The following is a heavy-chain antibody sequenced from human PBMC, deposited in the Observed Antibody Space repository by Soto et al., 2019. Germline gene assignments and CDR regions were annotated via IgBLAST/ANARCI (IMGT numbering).Heavy chain of an antibody. J-gene: IGHJ6*02. CDR1: GFTFSKYG. CDR3: AKDRAWQSGRYYYGMDV. V-gene: IGHV3-30*18. D-gene: IGHD3-10*01. Sequence: QVQLVESGGGDVQPGRSLRLSCAASGFTFSKYGMHWVRQVPGKGLEWVAAISYDGSSQHFADSVKGRFTISRDNSGNTLYLHMNSLKTEDTALYYCAKDRAWQSGRYYYGMDVWGQGTTVTVSS. CDR2: ISYDGSSQ.